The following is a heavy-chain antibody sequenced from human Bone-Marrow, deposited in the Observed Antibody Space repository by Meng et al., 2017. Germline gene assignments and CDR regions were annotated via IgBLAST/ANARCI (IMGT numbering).Heavy chain of an antibody. CDR1: GFTFSSYE. J-gene: IGHJ4*02. V-gene: IGHV3-7*01. D-gene: IGHD3-16*01. Sequence: GESLKISCAASGFTFSSYEMNWVRQAPGKGLEWVANIEGDGSEKNYVDSVKGRFTISRDNTKNSLYLQMNSLRVEDTAVYFCGAEEGGWGQGTLVTVSS. CDR3: GAEEGG. CDR2: IEGDGSEK.